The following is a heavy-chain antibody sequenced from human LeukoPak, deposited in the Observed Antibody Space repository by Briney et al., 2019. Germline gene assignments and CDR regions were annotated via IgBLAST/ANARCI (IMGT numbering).Heavy chain of an antibody. CDR2: IYHSGST. CDR1: GYSISSGHY. CDR3: ARVRYSSGWYRFDY. Sequence: SETLSLTCTVSGYSISSGHYWGWIRQPPGQGLEWIGSIYHSGSTYYNPSLKSRVTISVDTSKNQFSLKLSSVTAADTAVYYCARVRYSSGWYRFDYWGQGTLVTVSS. J-gene: IGHJ4*02. D-gene: IGHD6-19*01. V-gene: IGHV4-38-2*02.